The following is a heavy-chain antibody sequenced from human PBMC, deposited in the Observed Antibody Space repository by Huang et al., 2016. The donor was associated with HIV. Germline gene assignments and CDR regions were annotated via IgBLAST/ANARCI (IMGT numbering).Heavy chain of an antibody. CDR3: LPAGHVSHYYYMDV. CDR1: GFSFTSYD. V-gene: IGHV3-30*03. Sequence: QGQLVESGGGVVQPGRSVRLSCAASGFSFTSYDMQWVRQVPGKVLDWWSFVSNDGNEKYYADSVKGRFTISRDNFKNTLYLQMNSLRTGDTAVYFCLPAGHVSHYYYMDVWGKGTTVIVSS. J-gene: IGHJ6*03. CDR2: VSNDGNEK.